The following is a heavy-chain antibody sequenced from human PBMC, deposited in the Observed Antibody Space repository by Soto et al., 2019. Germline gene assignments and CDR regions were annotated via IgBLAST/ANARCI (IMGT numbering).Heavy chain of an antibody. D-gene: IGHD3-10*01. CDR2: IGTAGDT. Sequence: EVQLVESGGGLVQPGGSLRLSCAASGFTFSSYDMHWVRQATGKGLEWVSAIGTAGDTYYPGSVKGRFTISRENAKNSLYLQRNSLRAWDTAVYYCARGVCYYGSGSYYIGAFDIWCQGTMVTVSS. V-gene: IGHV3-13*01. J-gene: IGHJ3*02. CDR1: GFTFSSYD. CDR3: ARGVCYYGSGSYYIGAFDI.